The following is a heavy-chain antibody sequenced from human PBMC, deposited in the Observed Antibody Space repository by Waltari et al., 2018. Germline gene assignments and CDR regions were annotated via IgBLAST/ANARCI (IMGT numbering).Heavy chain of an antibody. J-gene: IGHJ6*02. V-gene: IGHV3-74*01. CDR3: ARVARKTYSSPVPGRDYYYGMDV. CDR1: GFTFSRYW. D-gene: IGHD3-22*01. CDR2: IKRDGSDT. Sequence: EEQLVESGGGLIQPGESLRVSCAVSGFTFSRYWMNWVRQAPGKGLLWGARIKRDGSDTSYADSVKGRFTISRDNARNTVYLQMKSLRAEDTAVYYCARVARKTYSSPVPGRDYYYGMDVWGLGTTVTVSS.